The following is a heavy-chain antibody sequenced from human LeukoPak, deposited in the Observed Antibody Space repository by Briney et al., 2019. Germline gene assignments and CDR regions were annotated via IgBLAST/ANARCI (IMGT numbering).Heavy chain of an antibody. D-gene: IGHD3-3*01. Sequence: GGSLRLSCAVSGFTVSSNYMGWVRQAAGKGLEWVSSISGSSGNTYHADSVKGRFTISRDNSKNTLYLQVNSLRAEDTAVYYCATKGRNYDFWSGSSNFDYWGQGTLVTVSS. CDR1: GFTVSSNY. J-gene: IGHJ4*02. CDR2: ISGSSGNT. V-gene: IGHV3-23*01. CDR3: ATKGRNYDFWSGSSNFDY.